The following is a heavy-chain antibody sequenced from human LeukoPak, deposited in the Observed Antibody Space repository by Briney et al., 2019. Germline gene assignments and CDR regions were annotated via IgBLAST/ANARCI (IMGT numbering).Heavy chain of an antibody. D-gene: IGHD4-23*01. Sequence: SETLSLTCTVSGYSISSGYYWGWIRQPPGKGLEWIGSIYHSGSTYYNPSLKSRVTISVDTSKNQFSLKLSSVTAADTAVYYCARDSDYGGFDYWGQGTLVTVSS. V-gene: IGHV4-38-2*02. J-gene: IGHJ4*02. CDR1: GYSISSGYY. CDR3: ARDSDYGGFDY. CDR2: IYHSGST.